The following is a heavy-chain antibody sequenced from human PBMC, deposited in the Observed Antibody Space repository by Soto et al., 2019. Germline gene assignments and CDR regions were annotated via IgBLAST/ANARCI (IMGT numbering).Heavy chain of an antibody. CDR2: IIPIFGTA. D-gene: IGHD3-10*01. CDR1: GGTFSSYA. V-gene: IGHV1-69*13. Sequence: VASVEVSCKXSGGTFSSYAISWVRQAPGQGLEWMGGIIPIFGTANYAQKFQGRVTITADESTSTAYMELSSLRSEDTAVYYCARGQRAGSFDYWGQGTLVTVSS. J-gene: IGHJ4*02. CDR3: ARGQRAGSFDY.